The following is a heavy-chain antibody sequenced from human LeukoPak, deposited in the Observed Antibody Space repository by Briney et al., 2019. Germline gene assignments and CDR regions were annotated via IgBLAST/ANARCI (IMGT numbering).Heavy chain of an antibody. Sequence: PGRSLRLSCAASGFTFSSYGMHWVRQAPGKGLEWVAVIWYDGSNKYYADSVKGRFTISRDNSKNTLYLQMNSLRAEDTAVYYCAKGPEPYYYDSSGQGNFDYWGQGTLVTVSS. D-gene: IGHD3-22*01. CDR1: GFTFSSYG. V-gene: IGHV3-33*06. CDR2: IWYDGSNK. CDR3: AKGPEPYYYDSSGQGNFDY. J-gene: IGHJ4*02.